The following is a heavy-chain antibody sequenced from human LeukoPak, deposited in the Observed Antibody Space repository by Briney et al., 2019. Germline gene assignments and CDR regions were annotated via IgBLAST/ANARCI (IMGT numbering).Heavy chain of an antibody. CDR3: ASGPYPAAGTDHQFDY. Sequence: SETLSLTCTVSGASISSYYWCWIRQPPGKGLEWIGYVYYSGITHYNPSLKSRVTISVDTSKNQFSLKLTSVTAADTAVYYCASGPYPAAGTDHQFDYWGQGTLVTVFS. CDR2: VYYSGIT. V-gene: IGHV4-59*01. D-gene: IGHD6-13*01. J-gene: IGHJ4*02. CDR1: GASISSYY.